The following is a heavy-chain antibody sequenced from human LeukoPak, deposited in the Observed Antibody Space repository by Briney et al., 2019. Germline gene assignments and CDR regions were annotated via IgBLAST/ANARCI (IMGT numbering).Heavy chain of an antibody. V-gene: IGHV1-2*02. D-gene: IGHD5-24*01. Sequence: ASVKVSCKASGYTFTGYYIHWVRQAPGQGLEWMGWIKPNSGDTHYAQKFQGRVTLTRDTSLSTAYMELSRLTSDDTAIYYCARDSPMGYWGQGTLVTVSS. CDR3: ARDSPMGY. CDR2: IKPNSGDT. CDR1: GYTFTGYY. J-gene: IGHJ4*02.